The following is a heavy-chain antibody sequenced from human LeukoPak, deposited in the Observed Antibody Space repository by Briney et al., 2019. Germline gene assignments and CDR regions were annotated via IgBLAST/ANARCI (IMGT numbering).Heavy chain of an antibody. J-gene: IGHJ4*02. CDR2: IYGSNNNT. V-gene: IGHV3-23*05. CDR3: AKGISGSCYTGLGF. Sequence: GGSLRLSCAASGFTFSSFAMGRVRLAPGKGLQWISCIYGSNNNTYYTDSVTGRFTISRDNSKTTLFLQMNSLTAEDTAVDYCAKGISGSCYTGLGFWGQGTLVTVSS. CDR1: GFTFSSFA. D-gene: IGHD2-2*02.